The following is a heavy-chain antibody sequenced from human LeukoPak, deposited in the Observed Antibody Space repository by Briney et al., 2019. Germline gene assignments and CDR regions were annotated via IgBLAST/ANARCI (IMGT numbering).Heavy chain of an antibody. V-gene: IGHV3-21*01. CDR1: GFTFINYS. Sequence: GGSLRLSCATSGFTFINYSMTWVRQAPGKGLEWVSSIVNTVNYIFYADSVRGRFTMSRDNAKNSLYLQMTSLRAEDTAVYYCARGGRDDSFFDYWGQGTLVTVSS. D-gene: IGHD3-16*01. CDR3: ARGGRDDSFFDY. J-gene: IGHJ4*02. CDR2: IVNTVNYI.